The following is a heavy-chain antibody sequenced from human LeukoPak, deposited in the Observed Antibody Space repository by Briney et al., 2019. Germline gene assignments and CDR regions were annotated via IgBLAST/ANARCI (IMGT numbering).Heavy chain of an antibody. D-gene: IGHD3-10*01. CDR3: ASIDLITMVRGVIPNDAFDI. V-gene: IGHV3-21*01. CDR1: GFTFSSYS. J-gene: IGHJ3*02. Sequence: GGSLRLSCAASGFTFSSYSMNWVRQAPGKGLEWVSSISSSSSYIYYADSVKGRFTISRDNAKNSLYLQMNSLRAEDTAVYYCASIDLITMVRGVIPNDAFDIWGQGTMVTVSS. CDR2: ISSSSSYI.